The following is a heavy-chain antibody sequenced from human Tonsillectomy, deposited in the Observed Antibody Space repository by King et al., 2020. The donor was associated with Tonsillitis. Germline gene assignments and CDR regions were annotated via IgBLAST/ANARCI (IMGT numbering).Heavy chain of an antibody. CDR3: ARGGAPRADYVMDV. Sequence: VQLVESGGGLVKPGGSLRLSCAASGFTFSDYYMNWIRQAPGKGLEWVSYISSSSTYTNYADSVKGRFTISRDNAKNSLYLQMNSLRSAATAVYYGARGGAPRADYVMDVWGQGTTVTVSS. J-gene: IGHJ6*02. CDR1: GFTFSDYY. CDR2: ISSSSTYT. V-gene: IGHV3-11*06. D-gene: IGHD4/OR15-4a*01.